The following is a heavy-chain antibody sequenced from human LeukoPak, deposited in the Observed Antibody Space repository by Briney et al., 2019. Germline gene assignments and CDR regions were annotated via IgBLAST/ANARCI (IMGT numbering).Heavy chain of an antibody. D-gene: IGHD4/OR15-4a*01. CDR2: TKHKAERYTT. J-gene: IGHJ4*02. CDR3: ATSQPNFPNVY. Sequence: RGSLRLSCTASGSTLSDHYMDWVRQAPGKGLEWVGRTKHKAERYTTEYAASVKGRFTISRDESKNSLYLQMNSLTTEDTAVYYCATSQPNFPNVYWGQGTLVTVSS. CDR1: GSTLSDHY. V-gene: IGHV3-72*01.